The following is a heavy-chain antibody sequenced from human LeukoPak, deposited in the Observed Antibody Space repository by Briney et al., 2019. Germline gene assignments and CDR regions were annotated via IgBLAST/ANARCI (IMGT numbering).Heavy chain of an antibody. CDR1: GGSISGQY. D-gene: IGHD5-12*01. V-gene: IGHV4-59*11. CDR3: ARVGSVVATTIDY. Sequence: PSETLSLTCTVSGGSISGQYWSWIRQPPGKGLEWIGYIYHTGGTNYNPSLKSRVTISVDTSKNQFSLELSSVTAADTAVYYCARVGSVVATTIDYWGQGTLVTVTS. CDR2: IYHTGGT. J-gene: IGHJ4*02.